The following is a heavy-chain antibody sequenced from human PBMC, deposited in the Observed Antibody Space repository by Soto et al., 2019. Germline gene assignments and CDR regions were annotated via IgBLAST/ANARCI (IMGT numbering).Heavy chain of an antibody. CDR3: ARQVRFGEPYYYMDV. Sequence: GESLKIFCKGSGYSFTSYWIGWVRQMPGKGLEWMGIIYPGDSDTRYSPSFQGQVTISADKSISPAYLQWSSLKASDTAMYYCARQVRFGEPYYYMDVWGKGTTVTVSS. D-gene: IGHD3-10*01. CDR2: IYPGDSDT. CDR1: GYSFTSYW. J-gene: IGHJ6*03. V-gene: IGHV5-51*01.